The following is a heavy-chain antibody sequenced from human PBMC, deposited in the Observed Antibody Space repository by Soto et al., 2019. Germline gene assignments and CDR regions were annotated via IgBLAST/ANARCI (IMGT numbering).Heavy chain of an antibody. Sequence: QVQLQESGPGLVKPSETLSLTCTVSGDSISSYYWSWIRRPPGKGLEWIGYIYNSGSTHSNPSLQSRVTISVDTSKNQFSLKLSSVTAADTGIYYCARARITMVREVIKYNMDVWGQGTTVIVSS. J-gene: IGHJ6*02. CDR1: GDSISSYY. D-gene: IGHD3-10*01. CDR3: ARARITMVREVIKYNMDV. CDR2: IYNSGST. V-gene: IGHV4-59*01.